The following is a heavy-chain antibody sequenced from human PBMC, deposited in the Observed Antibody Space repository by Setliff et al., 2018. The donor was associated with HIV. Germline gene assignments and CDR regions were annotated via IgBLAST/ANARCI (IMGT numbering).Heavy chain of an antibody. D-gene: IGHD3-3*01. CDR3: VKDVVKFWSGSGALDF. CDR2: IWYDASKK. Sequence: PGGSLRLSCSASGFTFSDYEINWVRQAPGKGLEWVALIWYDASKKEYADSVKGRFNILRDDSKKTVDLQMNSLRADDTAVYYCVKDVVKFWSGSGALDFWGPGTLVTVSS. V-gene: IGHV3-33*03. CDR1: GFTFSDYE. J-gene: IGHJ4*02.